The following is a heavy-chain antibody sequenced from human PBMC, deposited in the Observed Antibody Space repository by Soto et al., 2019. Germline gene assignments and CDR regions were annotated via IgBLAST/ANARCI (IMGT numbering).Heavy chain of an antibody. V-gene: IGHV3-23*01. CDR2: ISGSGGST. CDR1: GFTFSSYA. Sequence: GGSLRLSCAASGFTFSSYALSWVRQAPGKGLEWVSGISGSGGSTNYADSVKGRFTISSDNSKNTLYLQMNSLRGEDTAVYYCAKDSWGGNGWYYFDYWGQGALVTVSS. CDR3: AKDSWGGNGWYYFDY. J-gene: IGHJ4*02. D-gene: IGHD6-19*01.